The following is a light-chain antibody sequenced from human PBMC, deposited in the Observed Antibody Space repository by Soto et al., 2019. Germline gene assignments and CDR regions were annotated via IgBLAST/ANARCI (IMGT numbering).Light chain of an antibody. J-gene: IGLJ1*01. V-gene: IGLV2-23*01. Sequence: QSVLTQPASVSGSAGQSITISCTGTTSFVGTYNFVSWYQQPPGKAAQVLIYEGTKRPSGGSNRFSGSTSGSTASLTISGLQTEDEADYYCCSYVGASIYVFGTGTKVTVL. CDR3: CSYVGASIYV. CDR1: TSFVGTYNF. CDR2: EGT.